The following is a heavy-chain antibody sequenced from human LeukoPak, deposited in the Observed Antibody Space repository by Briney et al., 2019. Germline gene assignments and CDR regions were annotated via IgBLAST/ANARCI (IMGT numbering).Heavy chain of an antibody. V-gene: IGHV1-69*06. CDR2: IIPIFGTA. CDR3: ARDNGEGDGYNSFFSGYYGMDA. J-gene: IGHJ6*02. D-gene: IGHD5-24*01. CDR1: GGTFSSYA. Sequence: SVKVSCKASGGTFSSYAISWVRQAPGQGLEWMGGIIPIFGTANYAQKFQGRVTITADKSTSTAYMELSSLRSEDTAVYYYARDNGEGDGYNSFFSGYYGMDAWGQGTTVTVSS.